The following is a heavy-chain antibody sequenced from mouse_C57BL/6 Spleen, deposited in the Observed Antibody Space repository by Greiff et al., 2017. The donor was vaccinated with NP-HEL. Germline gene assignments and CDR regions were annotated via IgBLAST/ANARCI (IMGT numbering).Heavy chain of an antibody. CDR2: IHPTSGST. CDR3: ARCYYAMDY. CDR1: GYTFTSYW. J-gene: IGHJ4*01. Sequence: VQLQQPGAELVKPGASVKLSCKASGYTFTSYWMHWVKQRPGQGLEWIGMIHPTSGSTNYNEKFKSKATLTVYKSPSTAYMQLSSLTSEDSAVYYCARCYYAMDYWGQGTSVTVSS. V-gene: IGHV1-64*01.